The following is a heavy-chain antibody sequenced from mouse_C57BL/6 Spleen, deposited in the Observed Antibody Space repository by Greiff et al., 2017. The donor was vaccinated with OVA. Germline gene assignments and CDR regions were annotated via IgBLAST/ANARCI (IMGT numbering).Heavy chain of an antibody. Sequence: EVQLQQSGPELVKPGASVKISCKASGYTFTDYYMNWVKQSHGKSLEWIGDINPNNGGTSYNQKFKGKATLTVDKSSSTAYMELRSLTSEDSAVYYCAKIYYGYDGGYFDVWGTGTTVTVSS. J-gene: IGHJ1*03. CDR1: GYTFTDYY. CDR2: INPNNGGT. CDR3: AKIYYGYDGGYFDV. D-gene: IGHD2-2*01. V-gene: IGHV1-26*01.